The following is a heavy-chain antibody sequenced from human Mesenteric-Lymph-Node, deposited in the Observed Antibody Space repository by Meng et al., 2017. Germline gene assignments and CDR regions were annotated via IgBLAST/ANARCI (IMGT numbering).Heavy chain of an antibody. CDR3: ASNGDYRFDY. D-gene: IGHD4-17*01. CDR1: GFTFSSYA. CDR2: ISYDGSNK. J-gene: IGHJ4*02. Sequence: GESLKISCAASGFTFSSYAMHWVRQAPGKGLEWVAVISYDGSNKYYADSVKGRFTISRDNSKNTLYLQMNSLRAEDTAVYYCASNGDYRFDYWGQGTLVTVSS. V-gene: IGHV3-30*04.